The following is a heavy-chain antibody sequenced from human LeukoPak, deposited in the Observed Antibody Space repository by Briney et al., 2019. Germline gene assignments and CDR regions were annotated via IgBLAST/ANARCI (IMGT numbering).Heavy chain of an antibody. Sequence: GGSLRLSCAASGFTFSSYAMSWVRQAPGKGLEWVSAISGSGGSTYYADSVKGRFTISRDSSKNTLYLQMNSLRAEDTAVYYCAKAKSSGWYFFDYWGQGTLVTVSS. D-gene: IGHD6-19*01. J-gene: IGHJ4*02. CDR1: GFTFSSYA. CDR2: ISGSGGST. CDR3: AKAKSSGWYFFDY. V-gene: IGHV3-23*01.